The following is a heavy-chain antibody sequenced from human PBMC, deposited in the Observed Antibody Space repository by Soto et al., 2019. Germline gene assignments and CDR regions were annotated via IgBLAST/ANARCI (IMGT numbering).Heavy chain of an antibody. Sequence: SETLSLTCTVSGGSISSYDWSGIRQPAGKGLEWIGRIYTSGSTNYNPSLKSRVTMSVDTSKNQFSLKLSSVTAADTAVYYCARAFPYYDFWSGNYGMDVWGQGTTVTVSS. V-gene: IGHV4-4*07. CDR1: GGSISSYD. D-gene: IGHD3-3*01. CDR2: IYTSGST. CDR3: ARAFPYYDFWSGNYGMDV. J-gene: IGHJ6*02.